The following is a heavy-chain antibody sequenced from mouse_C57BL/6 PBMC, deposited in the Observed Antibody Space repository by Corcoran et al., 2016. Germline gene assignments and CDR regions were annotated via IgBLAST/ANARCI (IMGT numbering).Heavy chain of an antibody. J-gene: IGHJ4*01. Sequence: DVQLQESGPGLVKPSQSLSLTCSVTGYSITSGYYWNWIRQFPGNKLEWMGYISYDGSNNYNPSLKNRISITRDTSKNQFFLKLNSVTTEDTATYYGARGDSSFYAMDYWGQGTSVTVSS. D-gene: IGHD3-2*02. CDR1: GYSITSGYY. CDR2: ISYDGSN. CDR3: ARGDSSFYAMDY. V-gene: IGHV3-6*01.